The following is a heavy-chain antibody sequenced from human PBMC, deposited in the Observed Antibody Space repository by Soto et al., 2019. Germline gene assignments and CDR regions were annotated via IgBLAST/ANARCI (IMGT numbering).Heavy chain of an antibody. Sequence: QVQLVQSGAEVKKPGSSVKVSCKASGGTFSSYAISWVRQAPGQGLEWMGGIIPIFGTANYAQKFQGRVTITADESTSTAYMELSSLISEDTAVYYCARDRQLELGPYGMDVWCQGTTVTVSS. V-gene: IGHV1-69*01. CDR2: IIPIFGTA. CDR3: ARDRQLELGPYGMDV. CDR1: GGTFSSYA. J-gene: IGHJ6*02. D-gene: IGHD1-7*01.